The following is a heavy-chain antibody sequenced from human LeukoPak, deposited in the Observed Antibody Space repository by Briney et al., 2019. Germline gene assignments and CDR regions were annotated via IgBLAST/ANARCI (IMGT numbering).Heavy chain of an antibody. V-gene: IGHV5-51*01. CDR2: IHPRDSDT. CDR3: ARGLEPAAVTEFDY. J-gene: IGHJ4*02. CDR1: GYIFTTSW. D-gene: IGHD2-2*01. Sequence: GESLKISCKGSGYIFTTSWIGWVRQMPGKGLEWMGIIHPRDSDTRYRPSFQGQVTISADKSISTAYLQWNSLKASDTAMYYCARGLEPAAVTEFDYWSQGTLVTVSP.